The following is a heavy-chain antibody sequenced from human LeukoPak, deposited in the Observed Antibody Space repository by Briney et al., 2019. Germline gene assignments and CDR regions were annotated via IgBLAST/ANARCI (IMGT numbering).Heavy chain of an antibody. D-gene: IGHD4-17*01. CDR2: ISYDGSNK. J-gene: IGHJ4*02. Sequence: GGSLRLSCAASGFTFSSYGMHWVRQAPGKGLEWVAVISYDGSNKYYADSVKGRFTISRDNSKNTLYLQMNSLRAEDTAVYYCAKGRLRGRYYFDYWGQGTLVTVSS. CDR1: GFTFSSYG. CDR3: AKGRLRGRYYFDY. V-gene: IGHV3-30*18.